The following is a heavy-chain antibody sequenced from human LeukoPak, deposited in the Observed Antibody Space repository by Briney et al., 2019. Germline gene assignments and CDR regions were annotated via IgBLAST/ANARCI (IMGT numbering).Heavy chain of an antibody. CDR2: IYTSGST. J-gene: IGHJ3*02. Sequence: SETLSLTCTVSGGSINSGNYYWSWIRQPAGKGLEWIGRIYTSGSTKYNPSLKSRVTISVDTSKNQFSLKLSSVTAADTAVYYCARVGGVTMIVVVTGDAFDIWGQGTMVTVSS. CDR1: GGSINSGNYY. D-gene: IGHD3-22*01. CDR3: ARVGGVTMIVVVTGDAFDI. V-gene: IGHV4-61*02.